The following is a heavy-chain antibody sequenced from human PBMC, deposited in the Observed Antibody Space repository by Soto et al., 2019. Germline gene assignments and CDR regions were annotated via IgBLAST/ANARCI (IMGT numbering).Heavy chain of an antibody. CDR2: IIPIFGTA. J-gene: IGHJ6*02. Sequence: SVRVSYRASGHTFSSYSISWVRQAPGQGLEGMGGIIPIFGTANYAQKFQGRVTIPADESTSTAYMALRSLRSEDTPVYYLGRLGMRLAGRDRYSYYGMDVWGQGTTVTVSS. CDR1: GHTFSSYS. CDR3: GRLGMRLAGRDRYSYYGMDV. V-gene: IGHV1-69*13. D-gene: IGHD6-19*01.